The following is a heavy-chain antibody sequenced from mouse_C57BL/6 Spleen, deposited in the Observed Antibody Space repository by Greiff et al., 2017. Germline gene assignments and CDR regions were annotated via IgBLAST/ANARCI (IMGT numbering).Heavy chain of an antibody. CDR2: INPYNGGT. CDR3: ARIYYGSSLFAY. V-gene: IGHV1-19*01. D-gene: IGHD1-1*01. Sequence: VQLKQSGPVLVKPGASVKMSCKASGYTFTDYYMNWVKQSHGKSLEWIGVINPYNGGTSYNQKFKGKATLTVDKSSSTAYMELNSLTSEDSAVYYCARIYYGSSLFAYWGQGTLVTVSA. J-gene: IGHJ3*01. CDR1: GYTFTDYY.